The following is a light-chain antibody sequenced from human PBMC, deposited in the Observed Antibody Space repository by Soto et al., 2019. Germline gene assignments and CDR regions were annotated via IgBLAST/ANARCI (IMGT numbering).Light chain of an antibody. J-gene: IGLJ1*01. CDR1: SSNVGGYNY. Sequence: QSALTQPPSASGSPGQSVTISCTGTSSNVGGYNYVSWYQQHPGKAPKLMISEVSKRPSGVPDRFSGSKSGNTASLTVSGLQAEDEADYYCTSYAGTNYVFGTGTTLTVL. CDR3: TSYAGTNYV. CDR2: EVS. V-gene: IGLV2-8*01.